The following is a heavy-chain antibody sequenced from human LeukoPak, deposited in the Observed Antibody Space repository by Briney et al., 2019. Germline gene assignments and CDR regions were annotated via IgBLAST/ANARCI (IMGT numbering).Heavy chain of an antibody. Sequence: GGSLRLSCAASGFTFSSYSMNWVRQAPGKGLEWVSYISSSSSTIYYADSVKGRFTISRDNAKNSLYLQMNSLRAEDTAVYYCASSDDYYFDYWGQGTLVTVSS. D-gene: IGHD2-21*01. J-gene: IGHJ4*02. CDR3: ASSDDYYFDY. CDR2: ISSSSSTI. CDR1: GFTFSSYS. V-gene: IGHV3-48*04.